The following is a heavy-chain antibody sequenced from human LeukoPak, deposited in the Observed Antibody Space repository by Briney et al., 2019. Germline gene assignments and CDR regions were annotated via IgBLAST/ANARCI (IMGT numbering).Heavy chain of an antibody. CDR1: GYTFTGYY. J-gene: IGHJ6*02. Sequence: GESLKISCKGSGYTFTGYYMHWVRQAPGQGLEWMGWINPNSGGTNYAQKFQGWVTMTRDTSISTAYMELSRLRSDDTAVYYCARNGGEYSSSSSPTEDYYYYGMDVWGQGTTVTVSS. D-gene: IGHD6-6*01. V-gene: IGHV1-2*04. CDR2: INPNSGGT. CDR3: ARNGGEYSSSSSPTEDYYYYGMDV.